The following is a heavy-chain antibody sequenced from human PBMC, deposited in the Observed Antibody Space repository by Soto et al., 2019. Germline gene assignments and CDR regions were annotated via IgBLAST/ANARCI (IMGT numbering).Heavy chain of an antibody. D-gene: IGHD3-16*02. J-gene: IGHJ4*02. CDR2: ISGSGGST. V-gene: IGHV3-23*01. CDR3: AKDRGITFGGVIGVFDY. Sequence: GGSLRLSCAASGFTFDEFGMSWVRQVPGKGPEWVSAISGSGGSTYYADSVKGRFTISRDNSKNTLYLQMNSLRAEDTAVYYCAKDRGITFGGVIGVFDYWGQGILVTV. CDR1: GFTFDEFG.